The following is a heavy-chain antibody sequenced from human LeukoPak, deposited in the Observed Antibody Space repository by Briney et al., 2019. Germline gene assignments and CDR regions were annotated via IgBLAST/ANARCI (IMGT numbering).Heavy chain of an antibody. D-gene: IGHD5-18*01. J-gene: IGHJ4*02. Sequence: GRSLRLSCAASGFTFSSYGMHWVRQAPGKGLEWVAVISYDGSNKYYADSVKGRFTISRDNSKNTLYLQMNSLRAGDTAVYYCAKEMAAMVNSVDYWGQGTLVTVSS. V-gene: IGHV3-30*18. CDR1: GFTFSSYG. CDR2: ISYDGSNK. CDR3: AKEMAAMVNSVDY.